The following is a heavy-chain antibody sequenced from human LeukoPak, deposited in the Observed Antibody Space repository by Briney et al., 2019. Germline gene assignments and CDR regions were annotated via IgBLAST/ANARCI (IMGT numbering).Heavy chain of an antibody. V-gene: IGHV3-48*03. Sequence: GSLRLSCAASGFTFSSYEMNWVRQAPAKGLEWVSYISSSGSTIYYADSVKGRFTISRDNAKNSLYLQMNSLRAEDTAVYYCAELGITMIGGVWGKGTTVTISS. CDR1: GFTFSSYE. CDR3: AELGITMIGGV. J-gene: IGHJ6*04. CDR2: ISSSGSTI. D-gene: IGHD3-10*02.